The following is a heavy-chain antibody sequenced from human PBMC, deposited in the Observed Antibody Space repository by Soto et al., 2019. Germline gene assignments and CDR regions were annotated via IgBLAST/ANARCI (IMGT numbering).Heavy chain of an antibody. CDR1: GGTFSSYA. Sequence: QVQLVQSGAEVKKPGSSVKVSCKASGGTFSSYAISWVRQAPGQGLEWMGGIIPIFGTANYAQKFQGRVTXPXAXSXXTAYMELSSLRSEATAVYYCAPHAPAAGYYYGMDVWGQGTTVTVSS. CDR3: APHAPAAGYYYGMDV. J-gene: IGHJ6*02. CDR2: IIPIFGTA. D-gene: IGHD2-2*01. V-gene: IGHV1-69*05.